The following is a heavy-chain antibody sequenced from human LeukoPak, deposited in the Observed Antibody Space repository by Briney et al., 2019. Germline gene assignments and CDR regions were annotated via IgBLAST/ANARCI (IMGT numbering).Heavy chain of an antibody. D-gene: IGHD3-3*01. CDR1: GYAFTSYD. J-gene: IGHJ6*02. Sequence: ASVKVSCKASGYAFTSYDINWVRQATGQGLEWMGWMNPNSGNTGYAQKFQGRVTMTRNTSISTAYMELSSLRSEDTAVYYCASNFWSGDYYYGMDVWGQGTTVTVSS. CDR2: MNPNSGNT. CDR3: ASNFWSGDYYYGMDV. V-gene: IGHV1-8*01.